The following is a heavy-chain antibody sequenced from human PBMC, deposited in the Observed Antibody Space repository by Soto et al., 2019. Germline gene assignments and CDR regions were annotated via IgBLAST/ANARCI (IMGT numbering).Heavy chain of an antibody. J-gene: IGHJ6*02. Sequence: GGSLRLSCAASGFTFDDYAMHWVRQAPGKGLEWVSGISWNSGSIGYADSVKGRFTISRDNAKNSLYLQMNSLRAEDTALYYCAKDIERVTTEYYYYYYGMDVWGQGTTVTVSS. CDR3: AKDIERVTTEYYYYYYGMDV. CDR1: GFTFDDYA. D-gene: IGHD4-17*01. CDR2: ISWNSGSI. V-gene: IGHV3-9*01.